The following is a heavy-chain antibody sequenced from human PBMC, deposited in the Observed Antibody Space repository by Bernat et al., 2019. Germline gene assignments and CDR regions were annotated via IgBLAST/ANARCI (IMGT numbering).Heavy chain of an antibody. CDR1: GFTFSSYA. CDR2: ISGSGGST. V-gene: IGHV3-23*01. Sequence: EVQLLESGGGLVQPGGYLRLSCAASGFTFSSYAMSWVRQAPGKGLEWDSAISGSGGSTYYADSVKGRFTISRDNSKNTLYLQMNRLRAEDTAVYYCAKGSGDYYGSGNPNYWGQGTLVTVSS. J-gene: IGHJ4*02. D-gene: IGHD3-10*01. CDR3: AKGSGDYYGSGNPNY.